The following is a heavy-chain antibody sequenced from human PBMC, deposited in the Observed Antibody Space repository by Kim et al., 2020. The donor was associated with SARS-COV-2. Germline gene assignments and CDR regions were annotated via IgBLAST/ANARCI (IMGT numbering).Heavy chain of an antibody. CDR2: IKSNTDGGTS. J-gene: IGHJ4*02. CDR3: TTVSLR. V-gene: IGHV3-15*01. Sequence: GGSLRLSCAVSGIPFSNDWINWVRQSPGKGLEWVARIKSNTDGGTSDLSAPVKGRFAISRADAENTLYLLMDNVKTDDSAVYYCTTVSLRWGQGTLVTVSS. D-gene: IGHD3-16*01. CDR1: GIPFSNDW.